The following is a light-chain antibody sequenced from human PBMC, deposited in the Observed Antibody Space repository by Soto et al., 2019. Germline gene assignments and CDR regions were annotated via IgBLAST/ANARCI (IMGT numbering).Light chain of an antibody. CDR3: QQRSNCPLT. CDR2: DAS. Sequence: EIVLTQSPATLSLSPGERAALSCRASQSVSSYLAWYQQKPGQAPRRLIYDASSRATGIPARFSGSGSGTDFTLTISRLEPEDFAVYYCQQRSNCPLTFGGGTKVEIK. J-gene: IGKJ4*01. V-gene: IGKV3-11*01. CDR1: QSVSSY.